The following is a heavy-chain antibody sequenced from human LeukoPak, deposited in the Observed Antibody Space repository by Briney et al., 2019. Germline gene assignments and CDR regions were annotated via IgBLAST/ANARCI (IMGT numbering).Heavy chain of an antibody. CDR2: IYPGDSDT. V-gene: IGHV5-51*01. CDR3: ARRGYTSSWSD. Sequence: GESPKISCKGSGYSFTSYLIAWVRQMPGKGLEWMGVIYPGDSDTRYSPSFQGQVTISADKSITTAYLQWSSLNASDTAIYYCARRGYTSSWSDWGQGTLVTVSS. J-gene: IGHJ4*02. D-gene: IGHD6-13*01. CDR1: GYSFTSYL.